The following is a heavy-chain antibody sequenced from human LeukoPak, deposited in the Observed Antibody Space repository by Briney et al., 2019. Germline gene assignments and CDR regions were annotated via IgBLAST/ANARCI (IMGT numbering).Heavy chain of an antibody. CDR2: ISGSGGST. D-gene: IGHD3-10*01. CDR3: AKEGGYGSGSSPFDY. CDR1: GFTFSRYA. V-gene: IGHV3-23*01. J-gene: IGHJ4*02. Sequence: GGSLRLSCAASGFTFSRYAMSWVRQAPGKGLEWVSAISGSGGSTYYADSVKGRFTISRDNSKNTPYLQMNSLRAEDTAVYYCAKEGGYGSGSSPFDYWGQGTLVTVSS.